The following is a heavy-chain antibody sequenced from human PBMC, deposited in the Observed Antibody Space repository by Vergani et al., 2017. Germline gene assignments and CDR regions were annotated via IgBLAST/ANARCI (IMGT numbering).Heavy chain of an antibody. V-gene: IGHV1-2*02. J-gene: IGHJ5*02. D-gene: IGHD2-15*01. CDR2: INPNSGGT. CDR3: ARDCVVVVVAAIGDGWFDP. CDR1: GYTFTGYY. Sequence: QVQLVQSGAEVKKPGASVKVSCKASGYTFTGYYMHWVRQAPGQGLEWMGWINPNSGGTNYAQKFQGRVTMTRDTSISTAYMEMSRLRSDDTAGYYCARDCVVVVVAAIGDGWFDPWGQGTLVTVSS.